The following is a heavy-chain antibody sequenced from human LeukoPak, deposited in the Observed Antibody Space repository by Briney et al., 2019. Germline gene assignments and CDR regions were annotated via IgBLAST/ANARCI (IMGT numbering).Heavy chain of an antibody. V-gene: IGHV4-4*07. CDR1: GGSISSYY. Sequence: SETLSLTCTVSGGSISSYYWSWIRQPAGKGLEWIGRIYTSGSTNYNPSLKSRVTMSVDTSKNQFSLKLSSVTAADTAVYYCAGVIGGGTVTTAWFDPWGQGTLVTVSS. CDR3: AGVIGGGTVTTAWFDP. D-gene: IGHD4-11*01. CDR2: IYTSGST. J-gene: IGHJ5*02.